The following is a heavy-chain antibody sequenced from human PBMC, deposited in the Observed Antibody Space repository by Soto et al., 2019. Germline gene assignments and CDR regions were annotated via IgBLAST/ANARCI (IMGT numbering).Heavy chain of an antibody. Sequence: PSETLSLTCTVSGGSFSGYYWSWIRQPPGKGLEWIGEINHSGSTNYNPSLKSRVTISVDTSKNQFSLKLSSVTAADTAVYYCARGRGGWFINQLLNAFDIWGQGTMVTVSS. D-gene: IGHD2-2*01. J-gene: IGHJ3*02. CDR1: GGSFSGYY. V-gene: IGHV4-34*01. CDR2: INHSGST. CDR3: ARGRGGWFINQLLNAFDI.